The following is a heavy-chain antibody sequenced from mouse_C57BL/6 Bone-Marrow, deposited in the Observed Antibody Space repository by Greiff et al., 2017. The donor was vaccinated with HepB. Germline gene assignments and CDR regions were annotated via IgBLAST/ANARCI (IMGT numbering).Heavy chain of an antibody. V-gene: IGHV2-6-1*01. CDR2: IWSDGST. CDR1: GFSLTSYG. Sequence: VKLQESGPGLVAPSQSLSITCTVSGFSLTSYGIHWVRQPPGKGLEWLVVIWSDGSTTYNSALKSRLSISKDNSKSQVFLKMNSLQTDDTAMYYCARQAMITRQVFAYWGQGTLVTVSA. CDR3: ARQAMITRQVFAY. D-gene: IGHD2-4*01. J-gene: IGHJ3*01.